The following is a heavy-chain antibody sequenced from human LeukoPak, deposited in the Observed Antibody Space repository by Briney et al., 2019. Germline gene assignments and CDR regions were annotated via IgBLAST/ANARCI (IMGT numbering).Heavy chain of an antibody. Sequence: SETLSLNCSVSGCSICGYYWSWIRQPPGKGLEWIGYIHYSGSTNYNPSLKSRVTISVDTSKNQFSLKMNSVTGADTGVYYCARAGVTAAYFFDYWGQGTLVTVSS. CDR2: IHYSGST. CDR3: ARAGVTAAYFFDY. V-gene: IGHV4-59*01. CDR1: GCSICGYY. D-gene: IGHD3-10*01. J-gene: IGHJ4*02.